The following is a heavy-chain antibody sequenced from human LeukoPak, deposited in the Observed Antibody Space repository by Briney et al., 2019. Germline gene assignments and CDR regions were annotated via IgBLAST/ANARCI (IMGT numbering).Heavy chain of an antibody. V-gene: IGHV1-2*02. J-gene: IGHJ4*02. CDR3: AREPSGSGGYDY. CDR2: INCNSGGA. D-gene: IGHD3-10*01. Sequence: GASVKVSCKASGYTCTAYYMHWVRQAPGQGLEWMGWINCNSGGAKYAQIFQGRVTMTRDTSFSTAYMELSRLRSDDTAVYYCAREPSGSGGYDYWGQGTLVTVST. CDR1: GYTCTAYY.